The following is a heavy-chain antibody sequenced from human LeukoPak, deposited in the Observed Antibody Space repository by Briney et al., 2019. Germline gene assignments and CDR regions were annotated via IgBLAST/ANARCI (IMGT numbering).Heavy chain of an antibody. J-gene: IGHJ4*02. CDR1: GFTFSTYG. CDR2: IGGSGVST. Sequence: SGGSLRLSCAAAGFTFSTYGMTWVRQAPEKGLEWVSAIGGSGVSTYYADSVKGRFTISRDNSRNTLYLQMNSLRAEDTAVYYCAKDLRLGVAGTRVWDYWGQGTLVTVSS. V-gene: IGHV3-23*01. D-gene: IGHD6-19*01. CDR3: AKDLRLGVAGTRVWDY.